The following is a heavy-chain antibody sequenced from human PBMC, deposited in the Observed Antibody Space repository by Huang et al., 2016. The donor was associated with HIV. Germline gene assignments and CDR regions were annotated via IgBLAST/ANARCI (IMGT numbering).Heavy chain of an antibody. CDR3: ARTPYSGSHPDY. J-gene: IGHJ4*02. D-gene: IGHD2-15*01. V-gene: IGHV1-2*02. CDR1: GYTFTDYF. Sequence: QVQLVQSGAEVKKPGASVKVSCRTSGYTFTDYFVHWVRQAPGQGLQWMGSINPLSGVTNYAQKFQGRVTMNRDTSIRTVYMELNRLRSDDTALYYCARTPYSGSHPDYWGQETLVTVSS. CDR2: INPLSGVT.